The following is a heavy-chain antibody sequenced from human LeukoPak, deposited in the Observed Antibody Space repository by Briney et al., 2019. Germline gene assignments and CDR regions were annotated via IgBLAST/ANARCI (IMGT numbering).Heavy chain of an antibody. J-gene: IGHJ4*02. CDR3: ASHPLPAAFSDY. V-gene: IGHV4-39*01. CDR2: IYYSGST. Sequence: SETLSLTCTVSGGSISSSSYYWGWIRQPPGKGLEWIGSIYYSGSTYYNPSLKSRVTISVDTSKNQFSLKLSSVTAADTAVYYCASHPLPAAFSDYWGQGTLVTASS. CDR1: GGSISSSSYY. D-gene: IGHD2-2*01.